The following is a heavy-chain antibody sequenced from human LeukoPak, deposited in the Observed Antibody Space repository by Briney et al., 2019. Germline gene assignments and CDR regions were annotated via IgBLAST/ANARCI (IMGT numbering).Heavy chain of an antibody. Sequence: GASVKVSCKASGGTFSSYAISWVRQAPGQGLEWMGGIIPIFGTANYAQKFQGRVTITADKSTSTAYMELRSLRSDDTAVYYCARDSFSGSYFGPFVDYWGQGTLVTVSS. CDR3: ARDSFSGSYFGPFVDY. CDR1: GGTFSSYA. J-gene: IGHJ4*02. CDR2: IIPIFGTA. D-gene: IGHD1-26*01. V-gene: IGHV1-69*06.